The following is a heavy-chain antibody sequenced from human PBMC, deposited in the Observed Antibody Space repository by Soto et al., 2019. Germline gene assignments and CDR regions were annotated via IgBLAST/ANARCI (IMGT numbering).Heavy chain of an antibody. CDR2: IYYSGST. CDR1: GGSISSSSYY. CDR3: ARYNYYGLGPPYGMDV. D-gene: IGHD3-10*01. J-gene: IGHJ6*02. V-gene: IGHV4-39*01. Sequence: PSETLSLTCTVSGGSISSSSYYWGWIRQPPGKGLEWIGSIYYSGSTYYNPSLKSRVTISVETPKDQFSLKLSSVTAADTAVYYCARYNYYGLGPPYGMDVWGQGTTVTVS.